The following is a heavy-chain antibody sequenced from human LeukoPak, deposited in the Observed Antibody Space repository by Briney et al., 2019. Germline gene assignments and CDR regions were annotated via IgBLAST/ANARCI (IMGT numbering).Heavy chain of an antibody. Sequence: SETLSLTCTVSGGSLSSYYWSWIRQPPGKGLEWIGYIYYSGSTNYNPSLKSRVTISVDTSKNQFSLKLSSVTAADTAVYYCAREGGSTRDSWFDPWGQGTLVTVSS. V-gene: IGHV4-59*01. CDR1: GGSLSSYY. J-gene: IGHJ5*02. CDR2: IYYSGST. CDR3: AREGGSTRDSWFDP. D-gene: IGHD2-2*01.